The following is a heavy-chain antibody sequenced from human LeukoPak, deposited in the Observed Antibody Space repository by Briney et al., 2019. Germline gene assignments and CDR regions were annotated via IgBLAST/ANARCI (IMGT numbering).Heavy chain of an antibody. V-gene: IGHV1-8*03. CDR1: GYTFTSYD. Sequence: ASVMVSCKASGYTFTSYDINWVRQATGQGLEWMGWMNPNSGNTGYAQKFQGRVTITRNTSITTAYMELSSLRSEDTAVYYCARRGCSSTSCLFDYWGQGTLVTVSS. J-gene: IGHJ4*02. D-gene: IGHD2-2*01. CDR2: MNPNSGNT. CDR3: ARRGCSSTSCLFDY.